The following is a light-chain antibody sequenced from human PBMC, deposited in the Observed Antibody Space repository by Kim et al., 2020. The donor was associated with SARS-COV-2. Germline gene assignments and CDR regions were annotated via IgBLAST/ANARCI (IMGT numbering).Light chain of an antibody. V-gene: IGKV3-20*01. Sequence: EIVLTQSPVTLSLSPGERATLSCRASQSVSSSYLAWYQQKPGQAPRLLIYGASSRATVIPDRFSGSGSGTDFTLPISRLEPEDFAVYYCQQYRSSPQLTFGGGTKVEIK. CDR1: QSVSSSY. J-gene: IGKJ4*01. CDR3: QQYRSSPQLT. CDR2: GAS.